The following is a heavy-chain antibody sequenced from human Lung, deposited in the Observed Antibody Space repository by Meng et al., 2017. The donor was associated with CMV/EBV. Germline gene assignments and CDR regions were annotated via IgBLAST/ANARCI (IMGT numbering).Heavy chain of an antibody. CDR2: IREDGSSK. J-gene: IGHJ4*02. CDR3: ARAGLGYCSVTSCYNDY. Sequence: LSLTCXASGFTFSTSWMTWVRQAPGKGLEWVANIREDGSSKYYADPVKGRFTISRDNAKNSLFLQMSSLRAEDTAMYYCARAGLGYCSVTSCYNDYWGQGTLVTVSS. CDR1: GFTFSTSW. D-gene: IGHD2-2*02. V-gene: IGHV3-7*01.